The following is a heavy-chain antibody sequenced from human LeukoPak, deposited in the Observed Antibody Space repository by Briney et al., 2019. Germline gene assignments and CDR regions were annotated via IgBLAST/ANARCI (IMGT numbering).Heavy chain of an antibody. J-gene: IGHJ4*02. CDR2: ISGSGGST. V-gene: IGHV3-23*01. CDR3: TSTSGWYPRFDY. CDR1: GFTFSSCA. Sequence: GASLRLSCAASGFTFSSCAMSWVRQAPGKGLEWVSAISGSGGSTYYADSVKGRFTISRDNSKNTLYLQMNSLRAEDTAVYYCTSTSGWYPRFDYWGQGTLVTVSS. D-gene: IGHD6-19*01.